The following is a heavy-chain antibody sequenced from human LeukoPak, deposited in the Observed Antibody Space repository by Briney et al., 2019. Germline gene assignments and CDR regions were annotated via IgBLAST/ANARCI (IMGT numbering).Heavy chain of an antibody. V-gene: IGHV3-7*01. CDR2: INRDGSQK. D-gene: IGHD2-21*01. Sequence: GGSLRLSCEVSGFTFNSYWMIWVRQAPGKGLEGVANINRDGSQKNYVDSVKGRFTISRDNAKNSVYLQMNSLRAEDTAVYYCVRDADVSTGDIYYDRFDHWGQGTLVTVSS. CDR1: GFTFNSYW. J-gene: IGHJ4*02. CDR3: VRDADVSTGDIYYDRFDH.